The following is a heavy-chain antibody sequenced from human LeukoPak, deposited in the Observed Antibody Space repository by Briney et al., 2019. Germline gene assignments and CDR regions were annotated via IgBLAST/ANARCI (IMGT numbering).Heavy chain of an antibody. J-gene: IGHJ6*02. CDR1: GYTVTNYY. CDR3: ASVYQHGMDV. V-gene: IGHV1-46*01. CDR2: VNPSSISA. D-gene: IGHD2-2*01. Sequence: ASVKVSCQASGYTVTNYYMHWVRQAPGQGVEWMGIVNPSSISASYAQKLQGRVTMTRDTSTSTVSMELSSLRSDDTAVYYCASVYQHGMDVWGQGTTVTVSS.